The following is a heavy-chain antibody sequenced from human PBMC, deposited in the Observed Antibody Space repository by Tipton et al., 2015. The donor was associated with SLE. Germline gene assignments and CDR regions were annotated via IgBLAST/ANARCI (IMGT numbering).Heavy chain of an antibody. D-gene: IGHD3-16*02. CDR1: GGSISSSNW. Sequence: TLSLTCNVFGGSISSSNWWSWVRQSPGKGLEWIAEIYHSGSTGYNPSLESRVTISLDTSKNQFSLRLSSVTAADTAVYFCARVGYDYSWGSYRYTPFDCWGQGILVTVSS. V-gene: IGHV4-4*01. CDR2: IYHSGST. J-gene: IGHJ4*02. CDR3: ARVGYDYSWGSYRYTPFDC.